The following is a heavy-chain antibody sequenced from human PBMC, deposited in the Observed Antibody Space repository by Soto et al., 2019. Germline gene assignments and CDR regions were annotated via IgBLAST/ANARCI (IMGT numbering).Heavy chain of an antibody. CDR2: IIPVRGRA. Sequence: QVQTVQSGAAVKKPGSSVKVSCKASGGTVSIYAFSWVRQAPGQGLEWMGGIIPVRGRAMYAQRFQGRVTVTADDSTSTDYMELSRLRSEDTAMYFCVVRGPDSSSWSRTTDKNEAFDIWGQGTMVTVSS. D-gene: IGHD6-13*01. CDR3: VVRGPDSSSWSRTTDKNEAFDI. J-gene: IGHJ3*02. V-gene: IGHV1-69*01. CDR1: GGTVSIYA.